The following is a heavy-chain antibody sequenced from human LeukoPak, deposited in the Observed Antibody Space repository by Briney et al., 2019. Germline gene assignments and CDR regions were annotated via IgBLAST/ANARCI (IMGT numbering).Heavy chain of an antibody. CDR1: GGTFSSYA. CDR3: ASFGAAAGNGAFDI. Sequence: SVKVSCKASGGTFSSYAISWVRQAPGQGLEWMGGIIPIFGTANYAQKFQGRVTITADESTSTAYMELSSLRSEDTAVYYCASFGAAAGNGAFDIWGQGTMVTVSS. CDR2: IIPIFGTA. D-gene: IGHD6-13*01. J-gene: IGHJ3*02. V-gene: IGHV1-69*13.